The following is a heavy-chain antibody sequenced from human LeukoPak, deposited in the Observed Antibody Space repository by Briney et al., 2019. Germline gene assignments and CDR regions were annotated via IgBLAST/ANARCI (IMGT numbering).Heavy chain of an antibody. V-gene: IGHV4-59*01. J-gene: IGHJ4*02. Sequence: SETLSLTCTVSGGSISSYYWSWIRQPPGKGLEWIGYIYYSGSTNYNPSLKSRATISVDTSKNQFSLKLSSVTAADTAVYYCARFEGIQLWLPDYWGQGTLVTVSS. D-gene: IGHD5-18*01. CDR2: IYYSGST. CDR1: GGSISSYY. CDR3: ARFEGIQLWLPDY.